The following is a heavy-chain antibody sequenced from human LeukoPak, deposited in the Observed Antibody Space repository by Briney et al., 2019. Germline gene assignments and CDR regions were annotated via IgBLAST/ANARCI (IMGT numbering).Heavy chain of an antibody. Sequence: ASVKVSCKASGYTFTNYGISWVRQATGQGLEWMGWMNPNSGNTGYAQKFQGRVTMTRDTSISTAYMELSRLRSDDTAVYYCARVVTAYDDAFDIWGQGTMVTVSS. CDR2: MNPNSGNT. V-gene: IGHV1-8*02. CDR3: ARVVTAYDDAFDI. CDR1: GYTFTNYG. D-gene: IGHD2-21*02. J-gene: IGHJ3*02.